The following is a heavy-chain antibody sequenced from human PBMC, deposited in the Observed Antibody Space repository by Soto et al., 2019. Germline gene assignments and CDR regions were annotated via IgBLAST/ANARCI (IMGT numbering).Heavy chain of an antibody. CDR3: ARDEQYYFDY. CDR2: IKQDGSEK. V-gene: IGHV3-7*03. J-gene: IGHJ4*02. Sequence: GGSLRLSCAASGFTFSIYWMSWVRQAPGKGLEWVANIKQDGSEKYYVDSVKGRFTISRDNAKNSLYLQMNSLRAEDTAVYYCARDEQYYFDYWGQGTLVTVSS. D-gene: IGHD6-19*01. CDR1: GFTFSIYW.